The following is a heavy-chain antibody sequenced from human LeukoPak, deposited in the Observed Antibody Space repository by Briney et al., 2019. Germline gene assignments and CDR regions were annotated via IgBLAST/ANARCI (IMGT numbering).Heavy chain of an antibody. Sequence: GGSLRLSCAASGFTFDDYAMHWVRQAPGKGLEWVAVISYDGSNKYYADSVKGRFTISRDNSKNTLYLQMNSLRAEDTAVYYCARDGGYIYPDYDYWGQGTLVTVSS. V-gene: IGHV3-30-3*01. D-gene: IGHD5-24*01. CDR1: GFTFDDYA. J-gene: IGHJ4*02. CDR3: ARDGGYIYPDYDY. CDR2: ISYDGSNK.